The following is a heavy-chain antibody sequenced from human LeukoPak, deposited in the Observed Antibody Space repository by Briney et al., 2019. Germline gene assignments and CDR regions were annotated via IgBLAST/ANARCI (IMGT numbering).Heavy chain of an antibody. V-gene: IGHV1-46*01. CDR2: INPSGGST. Sequence: GASVKVSCKASGYTFTSYYMHWVRQAPGQGLEWMGIINPSGGSTGYAQKFQGRVTMTRQKSTGIVYMELSSLGSADTAVYYCARLPGVGYCSSTSCDSSGMDVWGQGTTVTVSS. CDR3: ARLPGVGYCSSTSCDSSGMDV. D-gene: IGHD2-2*01. J-gene: IGHJ6*02. CDR1: GYTFTSYY.